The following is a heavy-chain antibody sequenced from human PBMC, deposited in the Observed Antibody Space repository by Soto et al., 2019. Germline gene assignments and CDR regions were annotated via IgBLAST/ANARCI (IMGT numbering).Heavy chain of an antibody. Sequence: ASETLSLTCTVSGGSLSSYYWSWVRQPPGKGLEWIGYIYYSGSTNYNPSLKSRVTISVDTSKNQFSLKLSSVTAADTAVYYCARDRSGSYYFDYWGQGTLVTVSS. D-gene: IGHD1-26*01. CDR3: ARDRSGSYYFDY. V-gene: IGHV4-59*01. CDR2: IYYSGST. J-gene: IGHJ4*02. CDR1: GGSLSSYY.